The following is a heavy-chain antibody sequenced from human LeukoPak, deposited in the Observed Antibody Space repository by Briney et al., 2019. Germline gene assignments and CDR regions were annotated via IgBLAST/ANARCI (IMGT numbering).Heavy chain of an antibody. CDR3: AKGQGWIQLWLPFDY. J-gene: IGHJ4*02. CDR2: ISPSGDIT. V-gene: IGHV3-23*01. CDR1: GFIFSSHG. D-gene: IGHD5-18*01. Sequence: GGSLRLSCAASGFIFSSHGMNWVRQAPGKGLEWVSGISPSGDITYYADSVKGRFTISRDNSKNTLYLQMNSLRAEDTAVYYCAKGQGWIQLWLPFDYWGQGTLVTVSS.